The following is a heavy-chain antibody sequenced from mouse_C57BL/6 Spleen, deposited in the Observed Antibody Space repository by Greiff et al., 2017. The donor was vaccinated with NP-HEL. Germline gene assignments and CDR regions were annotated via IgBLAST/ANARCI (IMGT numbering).Heavy chain of an antibody. CDR2: IYPSDSET. V-gene: IGHV1-61*01. J-gene: IGHJ4*01. CDR3: ARYDGYYYAMDY. D-gene: IGHD2-3*01. CDR1: GYTFTSYW. Sequence: QVQLQQPGAELVRPGSSVKLSCKASGYTFTSYWMDWVKQRPGQGLEWIGNIYPSDSETHYNQKFKDKATLTVDKSSITAYMQLSSLTSEDSAVYYCARYDGYYYAMDYWGQGTSVTVSS.